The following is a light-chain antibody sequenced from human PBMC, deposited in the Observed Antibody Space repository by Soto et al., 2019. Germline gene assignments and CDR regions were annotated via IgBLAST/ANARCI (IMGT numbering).Light chain of an antibody. V-gene: IGKV1-8*01. Sequence: AIRMTQSPSSLSASTGDRVTITCRASQGISGYLAWYQQKPGKAPKLLIYAASTLQSGVPSRFSGSGSGTDFTLTISCLQSEDFATYCCQQYYSYPPAFGQGTKVEIK. J-gene: IGKJ1*01. CDR2: AAS. CDR1: QGISGY. CDR3: QQYYSYPPA.